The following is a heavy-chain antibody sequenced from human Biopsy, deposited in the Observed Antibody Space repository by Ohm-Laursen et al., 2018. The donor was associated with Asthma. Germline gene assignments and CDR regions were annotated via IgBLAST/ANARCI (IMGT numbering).Heavy chain of an antibody. CDR3: VKDTYEDSGGYYTFEV. Sequence: SLRLSCAASGFAFSNYPMSWARQAPGQGLAWVGTIRPCQPDIDSEPPVRGRFFISRDDSKNTLYLDMISLRAEDTAVYYCVKDTYEDSGGYYTFEVWGQGTMVTVSS. J-gene: IGHJ3*01. CDR1: GFAFSNYP. V-gene: IGHV3-23*01. D-gene: IGHD5-18*01. CDR2: IRPCQPDI.